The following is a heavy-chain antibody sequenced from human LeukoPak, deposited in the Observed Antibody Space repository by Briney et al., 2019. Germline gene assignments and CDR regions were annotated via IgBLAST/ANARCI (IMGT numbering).Heavy chain of an antibody. CDR3: AKLGYGDPTGFDY. CDR2: ISYDGSNK. CDR1: GFTFSSYG. J-gene: IGHJ4*02. Sequence: GGSLRLSCAASGFTFSSYGMHWVRQAPGKGLEWVAVISYDGSNKYYADSVKGRFTISRDNSKNTLYLQMNSLRAEDTAVYYCAKLGYGDPTGFDYWGQGTLVTVSS. V-gene: IGHV3-30*18. D-gene: IGHD4-17*01.